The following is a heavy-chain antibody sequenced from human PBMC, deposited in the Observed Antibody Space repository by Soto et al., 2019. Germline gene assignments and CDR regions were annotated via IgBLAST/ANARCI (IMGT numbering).Heavy chain of an antibody. CDR3: ASAPRGMSHRDGMDV. J-gene: IGHJ6*02. Sequence: QVQLQESGPGLVKPSGTLSLTCAVSGGSISSSNWWSWVRQPPGKGLEWIGEIYHSGSTNYNPSLKSRVTISVDKSKNQFALKLSSVTAADTAVYYCASAPRGMSHRDGMDVWGQGTTVTVSS. CDR1: GGSISSSNW. CDR2: IYHSGST. V-gene: IGHV4-4*02.